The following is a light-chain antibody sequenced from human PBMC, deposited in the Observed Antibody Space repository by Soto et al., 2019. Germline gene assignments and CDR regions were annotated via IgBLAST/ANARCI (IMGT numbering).Light chain of an antibody. CDR1: SSNIGNNY. Sequence: QSVLTQPPSVSAAPGQKVTISCSGGSSNIGNNYVSWYQQLPGTAPKLLIYENNKRPSGIPDRFSGSKSGTSATLGITGLQAGDEADYYCGTWDSSLSVVFGGGTQLTVL. V-gene: IGLV1-51*02. J-gene: IGLJ2*01. CDR3: GTWDSSLSVV. CDR2: ENN.